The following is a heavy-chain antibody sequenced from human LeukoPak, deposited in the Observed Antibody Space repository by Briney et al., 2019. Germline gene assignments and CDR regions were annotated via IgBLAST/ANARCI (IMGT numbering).Heavy chain of an antibody. CDR1: GLNFDDSA. CDR3: AKESGKFDY. J-gene: IGHJ4*02. V-gene: IGHV3-43*02. Sequence: GGSLRLSCVASGLNFDDSAMHWVRQAPGKGLEWVSLISADGGSTFSADSVKGRFSISRDNSKNSLYLQMNSVRREDTAMYYCAKESGKFDYWGQGTLVAVSS. CDR2: ISADGGST.